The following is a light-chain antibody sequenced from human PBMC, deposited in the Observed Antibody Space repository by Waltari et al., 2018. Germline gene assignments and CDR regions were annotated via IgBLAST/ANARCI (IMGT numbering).Light chain of an antibody. V-gene: IGLV4-69*01. Sequence: QLVLTQSPSASASLGASVRLTCTLSRGHSSNVIAWHQQQPGKGPRYLMKVNSDGSHKKGDEIPDRFSGSSSGAERYLTISSLQSEDEGDYYCQTGGHGTWVFGGGTKLTVL. CDR1: RGHSSNV. CDR2: VNSDGSH. J-gene: IGLJ3*02. CDR3: QTGGHGTWV.